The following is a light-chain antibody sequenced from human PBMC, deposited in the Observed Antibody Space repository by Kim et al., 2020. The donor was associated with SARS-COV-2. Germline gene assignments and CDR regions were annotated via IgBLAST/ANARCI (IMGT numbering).Light chain of an antibody. V-gene: IGKV1-9*01. Sequence: SASVGNRVTITCRASQDISTYLAWYQQKPGKAPNLLICAASTLQSGVPSRFSGSGSGTEFTLTISCLQPEDFATYYCQHLSSPLTFGGGTKVDIK. CDR3: QHLSSPLT. J-gene: IGKJ4*01. CDR2: AAS. CDR1: QDISTY.